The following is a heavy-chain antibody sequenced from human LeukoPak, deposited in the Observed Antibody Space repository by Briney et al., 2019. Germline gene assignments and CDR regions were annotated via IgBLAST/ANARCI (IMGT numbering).Heavy chain of an antibody. CDR2: IYYSGST. D-gene: IGHD5-12*01. CDR3: ARWRRKWLRLLNMDV. J-gene: IGHJ6*03. V-gene: IGHV4-39*02. CDR1: GGSISSSSYY. Sequence: PSETLSLTCTVSGGSISSSSYYWGWIRQPPGKGLEWIGTIYYSGSTFYNPSLKSRVTISVDTSKNHFSLKLSSVTAADTAVYYCARWRRKWLRLLNMDVWGKGTTVTVSS.